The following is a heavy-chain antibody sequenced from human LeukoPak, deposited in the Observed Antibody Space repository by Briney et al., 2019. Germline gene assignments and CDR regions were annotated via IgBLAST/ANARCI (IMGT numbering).Heavy chain of an antibody. CDR2: INPSGGST. CDR1: GYTFTSYY. V-gene: IGHV1-46*01. D-gene: IGHD3-10*01. CDR3: ARAPYGTYYFDY. J-gene: IGHJ4*02. Sequence: ASVKVSCKASGYTFTSYYMHWVRQAPGQGLEWMGIINPSGGSTSYAQKFQGRVTMTRDTSTSTVYMELSSPRSEDTAVYYCARAPYGTYYFDYWGQGTLVTVSS.